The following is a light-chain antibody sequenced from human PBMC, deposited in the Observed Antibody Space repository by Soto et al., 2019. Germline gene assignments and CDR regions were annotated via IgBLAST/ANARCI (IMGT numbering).Light chain of an antibody. V-gene: IGLV2-14*01. CDR2: EVS. CDR3: SSLTTSFNYV. J-gene: IGLJ1*01. Sequence: QSVLTQPASVSGSPGQSVAISCTGTSSDVGAYNYVSWYRQHPGKAPKLLLSEVSNRPSGVSDRFSGSKSGNTASLTISGLQAEDEADYYCSSLTTSFNYVFGKGTKVTVL. CDR1: SSDVGAYNY.